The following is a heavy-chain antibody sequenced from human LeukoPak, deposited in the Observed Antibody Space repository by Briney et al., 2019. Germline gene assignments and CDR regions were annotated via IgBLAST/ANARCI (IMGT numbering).Heavy chain of an antibody. CDR1: VSTFTVYY. V-gene: IGHV1-2*02. Sequence: ASVTLSFTASVSTFTVYYMHWVRQAPGQGPEWMGWINPNSGGTNYAQKFQGRVTMTRETSISTAYMELSRLRSDDTAVYYCATVRGSGWFGRENYFDYWGQGTLVTVSS. CDR2: INPNSGGT. CDR3: ATVRGSGWFGRENYFDY. D-gene: IGHD6-19*01. J-gene: IGHJ4*02.